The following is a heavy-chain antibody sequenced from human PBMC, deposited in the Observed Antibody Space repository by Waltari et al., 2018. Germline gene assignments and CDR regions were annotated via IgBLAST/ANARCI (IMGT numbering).Heavy chain of an antibody. J-gene: IGHJ4*02. Sequence: QVQLQESGPGLVKPSETLSLTCTVSGGSISSYYWSWIQQPPGKGLEWIGYIYYSGSTNYNPSLKSRVTISVDTSKNQFSLKLSSVTAADTAVYYCARVVGNGYPYYFDYWGQGTLVTVSS. CDR3: ARVVGNGYPYYFDY. CDR1: GGSISSYY. V-gene: IGHV4-59*01. CDR2: IYYSGST. D-gene: IGHD5-12*01.